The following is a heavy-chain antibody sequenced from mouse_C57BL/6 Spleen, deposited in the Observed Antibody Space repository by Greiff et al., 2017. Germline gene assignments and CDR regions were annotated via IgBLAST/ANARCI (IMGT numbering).Heavy chain of an antibody. J-gene: IGHJ2*01. V-gene: IGHV3-6*01. CDR1: GYSITSGYY. Sequence: EVKVEESGPGLVKPSQSLSLTCSVTGYSITSGYYWNWIRQFPGNKLEWMGYISYDGSNNYNPSLKNRISITRDTSKNQFFLKLNSVTTEDTATYYCARVGNDPGYFDYWGQGTTLTVSS. CDR3: ARVGNDPGYFDY. CDR2: ISYDGSN. D-gene: IGHD2-2*01.